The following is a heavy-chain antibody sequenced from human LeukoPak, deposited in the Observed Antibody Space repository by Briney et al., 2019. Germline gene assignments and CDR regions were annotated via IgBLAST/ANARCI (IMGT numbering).Heavy chain of an antibody. D-gene: IGHD3-10*01. CDR1: GFTFSSYA. V-gene: IGHV3-23*01. Sequence: GGSLRLSCAASGFTFSSYAMSWVRQAPGKGLEWVSGISGSGGSTYYAVSVKGRFTISRDNSKNTLYLQMSSLRDEDTAVYYCAKNYESGRGVPYGMDVWGQGTTVTVSS. CDR3: AKNYESGRGVPYGMDV. J-gene: IGHJ6*02. CDR2: ISGSGGST.